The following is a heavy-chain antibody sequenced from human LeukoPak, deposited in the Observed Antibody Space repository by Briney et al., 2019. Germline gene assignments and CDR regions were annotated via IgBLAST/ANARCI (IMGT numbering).Heavy chain of an antibody. J-gene: IGHJ4*02. V-gene: IGHV3-30*04. CDR3: ARDVIVADPGLDY. Sequence: GGSLRLSCAASGFTFSSFAMHWVRQAPGKGLEWVAIISYDGSNKYYADSVKGRFTISRDNSKNTLYLQMNSLKTEDTAVYYCARDVIVADPGLDYWGQGTLVTVSS. D-gene: IGHD2-15*01. CDR2: ISYDGSNK. CDR1: GFTFSSFA.